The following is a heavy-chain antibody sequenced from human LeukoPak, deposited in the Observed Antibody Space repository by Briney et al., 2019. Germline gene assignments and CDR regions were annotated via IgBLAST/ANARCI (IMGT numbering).Heavy chain of an antibody. V-gene: IGHV4-34*01. CDR3: ARTRSTPIYYDFWSGYYSWFDP. Sequence: SETLSLTCAVYGGSFSGYYWSWLRQPPGKGREWGGEINHSGRTNYNPSLESRVTIAVETTKNQFSQKMSRVTAAEAAVYYCARTRSTPIYYDFWSGYYSWFDPWGQGTLVTVSS. CDR1: GGSFSGYY. D-gene: IGHD3-3*01. CDR2: INHSGRT. J-gene: IGHJ5*02.